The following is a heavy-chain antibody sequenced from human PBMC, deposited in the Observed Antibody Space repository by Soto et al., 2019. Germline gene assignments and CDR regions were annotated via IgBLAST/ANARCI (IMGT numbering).Heavy chain of an antibody. CDR1: GYTFTSYA. J-gene: IGHJ4*02. CDR3: ARVAYCSGGSCYSFDY. Sequence: QVQLVQSGAEVKKPGASVKVSCKASGYTFTSYAMHWVRQAPGQSLEWMGWINAGNGNTKYSQKFQGRVTITRDTSASTAYMELSSLRSEDTAVYYCARVAYCSGGSCYSFDYWGQGTLVTFSS. V-gene: IGHV1-3*01. D-gene: IGHD2-15*01. CDR2: INAGNGNT.